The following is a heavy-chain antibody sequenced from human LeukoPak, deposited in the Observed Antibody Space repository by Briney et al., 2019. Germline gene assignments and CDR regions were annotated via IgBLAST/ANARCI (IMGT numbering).Heavy chain of an antibody. D-gene: IGHD3-16*02. CDR3: ARDMITFGGVIHNVAFDI. Sequence: GGSLRLSCAASGFTVSSNYMSWVRQAPGKGLEWVSVIYSGGSTYYADSVKGRFTISRDNSKNTLYLQMNSLRAEDTAVYYCARDMITFGGVIHNVAFDIWGQGTMVTVSS. J-gene: IGHJ3*02. CDR1: GFTVSSNY. CDR2: IYSGGST. V-gene: IGHV3-53*01.